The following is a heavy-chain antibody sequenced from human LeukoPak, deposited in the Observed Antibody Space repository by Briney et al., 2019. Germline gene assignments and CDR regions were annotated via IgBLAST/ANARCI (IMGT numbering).Heavy chain of an antibody. CDR2: ISGSGGST. CDR1: GFTFSIYA. J-gene: IGHJ6*03. D-gene: IGHD1-26*01. V-gene: IGHV3-23*01. Sequence: GGSLRLSCAASGFTFSIYALSWVRQAPGKGLEWVSTISGSGGSTYYADSVKGRFTISRDNSKNTLYLQMNSLRAEDTAVYYCAKSIVGANNYYYMDVWGKGTTVTVSS. CDR3: AKSIVGANNYYYMDV.